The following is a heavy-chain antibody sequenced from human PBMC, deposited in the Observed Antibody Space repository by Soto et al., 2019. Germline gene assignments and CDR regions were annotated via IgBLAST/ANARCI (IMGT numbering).Heavy chain of an antibody. CDR3: ARAVAGMDAFDI. Sequence: EVQLVPSGAEVKKPGESLRISCKGSGYSFTSYWISWVRQMPGKGLEWMGRIDPSDSYTNYRPSFQGHATISADKSISTAYLQWSSLKASDTAMYYCARAVAGMDAFDIWGQGTMVTVSS. J-gene: IGHJ3*02. V-gene: IGHV5-10-1*01. CDR2: IDPSDSYT. CDR1: GYSFTSYW. D-gene: IGHD6-19*01.